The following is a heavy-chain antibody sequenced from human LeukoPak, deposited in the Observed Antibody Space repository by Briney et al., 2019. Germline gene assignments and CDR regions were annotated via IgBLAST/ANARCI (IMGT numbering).Heavy chain of an antibody. CDR1: GFILSNYE. J-gene: IGHJ4*02. CDR2: ISRTGGTL. D-gene: IGHD5-24*01. Sequence: PGGSLRLSCAASGFILSNYEMDWVRQAPGKGLEWISYISRTGGTLYADSVRGRFTISRDTARNSLYLQMDSLRAEDTAVYYCGREMAAATDWEMHYWGQGTLVTV. CDR3: GREMAAATDWEMHY. V-gene: IGHV3-48*03.